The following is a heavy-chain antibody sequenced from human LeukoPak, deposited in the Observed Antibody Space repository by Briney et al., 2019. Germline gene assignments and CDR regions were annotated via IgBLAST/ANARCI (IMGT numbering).Heavy chain of an antibody. CDR3: TTGWGAMDN. CDR2: IKRKTDAGTI. V-gene: IGHV3-15*01. CDR1: GFTFSDAW. Sequence: GGSLRLSCAASGFTFSDAWMSWVRQAQGKGLGWVGRIKRKTDAGTIDYAAPVRGRFTISRDDSKNTIYLQMNSLKTEDTGIYYCTTGWGAMDNWGQGTLVTVSS. D-gene: IGHD3-16*01. J-gene: IGHJ4*02.